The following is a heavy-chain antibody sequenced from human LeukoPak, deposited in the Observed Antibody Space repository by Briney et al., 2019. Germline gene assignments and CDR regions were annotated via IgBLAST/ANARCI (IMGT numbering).Heavy chain of an antibody. J-gene: IGHJ6*03. CDR2: ISWNSGSI. CDR1: GFTFDDYA. CDR3: AKGVAAGYYYYMDV. D-gene: IGHD6-13*01. V-gene: IGHV3-9*01. Sequence: PGGSLRLSCAASGFTFDDYAMHWVRQAPGKGLEWVSGISWNSGSIGYADSVKGRFTISRDNAKNSLYLQMNSLRAEDTASYYCAKGVAAGYYYYMDVWGKGTTVTVSS.